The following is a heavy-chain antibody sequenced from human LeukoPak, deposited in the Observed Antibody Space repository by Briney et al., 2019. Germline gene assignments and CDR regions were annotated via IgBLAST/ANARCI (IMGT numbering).Heavy chain of an antibody. CDR3: ARARDYYGSGFDP. Sequence: SETLSLTCTVSGGSISSGSYYWSWIRQPAGKGLEWIGRIYTSGSTNYNPSLKSRVTISVDTSKNQFSLKLSSVTAADTAVYYCARARDYYGSGFDPWGQGTLVTVSS. CDR2: IYTSGST. D-gene: IGHD3-10*01. J-gene: IGHJ5*02. CDR1: GGSISSGSYY. V-gene: IGHV4-61*02.